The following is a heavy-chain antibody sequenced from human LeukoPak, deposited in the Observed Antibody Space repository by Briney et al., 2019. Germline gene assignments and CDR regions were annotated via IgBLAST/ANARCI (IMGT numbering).Heavy chain of an antibody. J-gene: IGHJ4*02. CDR2: IYPGDSDT. V-gene: IGHV5-51*01. CDR3: ARLHGSSLPRVFDF. D-gene: IGHD6-6*01. CDR1: GYSFTSYW. Sequence: GESLKISCKGSGYSFTSYWIGWVRRMPGKGLEWMGIIYPGDSDTRYSPSFQGQVTISVDKSINTAYLQWSSLKASDTAMYYCARLHGSSLPRVFDFWGQGTLVTVSS.